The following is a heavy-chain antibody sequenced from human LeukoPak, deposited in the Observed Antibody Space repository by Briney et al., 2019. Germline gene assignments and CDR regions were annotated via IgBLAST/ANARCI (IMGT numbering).Heavy chain of an antibody. CDR2: IIASSSAT. D-gene: IGHD5-12*01. CDR3: AKGGYDYIEVAYFDF. Sequence: GGSLRLSCAASGFSFNNYAMSWVRQAPGKGLEWVSIIIASSSATFYADSVKGRFTISRDISKNTLYLQMNNLRVEDTAVYYCAKGGYDYIEVAYFDFWGQGILVTVSS. V-gene: IGHV3-23*01. J-gene: IGHJ4*02. CDR1: GFSFNNYA.